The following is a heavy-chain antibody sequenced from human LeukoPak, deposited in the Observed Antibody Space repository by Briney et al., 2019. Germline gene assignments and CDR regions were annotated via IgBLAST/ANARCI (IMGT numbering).Heavy chain of an antibody. D-gene: IGHD2-21*01. CDR2: ISGSGGST. V-gene: IGHV3-23*01. Sequence: GGSLRLSXAASGFTFSSYAMSWVRQAPGRGLEWVSAISGSGGSTYYADSVKGRFTISRDNSKNTLYLQMNSLRAEDTAVYYCAKFLPTHIVVANYYFDYWGQGTLVTVSS. CDR3: AKFLPTHIVVANYYFDY. J-gene: IGHJ4*02. CDR1: GFTFSSYA.